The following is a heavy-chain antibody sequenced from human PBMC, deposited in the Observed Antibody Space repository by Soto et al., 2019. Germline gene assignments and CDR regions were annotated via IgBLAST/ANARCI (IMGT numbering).Heavy chain of an antibody. J-gene: IGHJ5*02. CDR2: INHSGST. CDR3: ARRGRITMVRGVTLGFDL. Sequence: SETLSLTCAVYGGSFSGYYWSWIRQPPGKGLEWIGEINHSGSTNYNPSLKSRVTISVDTSKNQFSLKLSSVTAADTAVYYCARRGRITMVRGVTLGFDLWGQGTLVTVSS. CDR1: GGSFSGYY. V-gene: IGHV4-34*01. D-gene: IGHD3-10*01.